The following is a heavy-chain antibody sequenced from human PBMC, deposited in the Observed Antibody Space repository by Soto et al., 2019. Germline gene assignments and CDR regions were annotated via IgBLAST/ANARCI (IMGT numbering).Heavy chain of an antibody. V-gene: IGHV3-15*07. CDR1: GFTFSNAW. CDR3: TTLGSHYYYHNFDV. CDR2: IKMKSEGATT. J-gene: IGHJ6*02. Sequence: VGSLRLSCAVSGFTFSNAWMNWVRQAPGKGLEWVGLIKMKSEGATTHYAAPVNGRFTISRDDSKKTLYLQMSSLKTEDTAVYYCTTLGSHYYYHNFDVWGQGTTVTVSS.